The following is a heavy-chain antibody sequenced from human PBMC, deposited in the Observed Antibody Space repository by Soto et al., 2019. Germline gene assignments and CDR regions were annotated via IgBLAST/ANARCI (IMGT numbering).Heavy chain of an antibody. CDR1: GFTFSSSV. V-gene: IGHV3-33*01. Sequence: QVQLEESGGGVVQPGRSLRLSCAASGFTFSSSVMHWVRQAPGRGLEWVAVIWSDGNKKYYADSVTGRFAISRDNSINTLYLQMSSLSAEDTAVYYCARDVRWSGYHDALDVWGQGTTVTVSS. J-gene: IGHJ6*02. D-gene: IGHD3-3*01. CDR3: ARDVRWSGYHDALDV. CDR2: IWSDGNKK.